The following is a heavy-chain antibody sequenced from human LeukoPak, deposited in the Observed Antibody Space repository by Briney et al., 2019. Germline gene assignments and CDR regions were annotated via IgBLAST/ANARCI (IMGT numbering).Heavy chain of an antibody. Sequence: PSETLSLTCAVYGGSLSGYNWSWIRQPPGEGLEWIGEINHSGRTNYTPSLTSRVTISVDTSKNQFSLKLSSVTAADTAVYYCATSLRLIAVAADFDYWGQGTLVTVSS. CDR1: GGSLSGYN. J-gene: IGHJ4*02. CDR3: ATSLRLIAVAADFDY. V-gene: IGHV4-34*01. CDR2: INHSGRT. D-gene: IGHD6-19*01.